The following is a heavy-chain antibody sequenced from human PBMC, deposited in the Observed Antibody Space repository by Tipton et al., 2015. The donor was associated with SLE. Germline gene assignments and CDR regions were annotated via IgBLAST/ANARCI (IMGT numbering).Heavy chain of an antibody. J-gene: IGHJ3*02. CDR3: ASVGAFDI. CDR1: GFTFSSYS. Sequence: SLRLSCAASGFTFSSYSMNWVRQAPGKGLEWVSSISSSSSYIYYADSVKGRFTISRDNAKDSLYLQMNSLRAEDTAVYYCASVGAFDIWGQGTMVTVSS. CDR2: ISSSSSYI. V-gene: IGHV3-21*01.